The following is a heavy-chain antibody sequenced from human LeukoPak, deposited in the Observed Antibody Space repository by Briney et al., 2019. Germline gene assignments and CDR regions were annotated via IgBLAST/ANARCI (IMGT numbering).Heavy chain of an antibody. J-gene: IGHJ6*03. V-gene: IGHV4-34*01. CDR3: ARARGAARLHYYYYMDV. Sequence: PSETLSLTCAVYGGSFSGYYWSWIRQSPGKGLEWIGEINHSGSTNYNPSLKSRVTISVDTSKNQFSLKLSSVTAADTAVYYCARARGAARLHYYYYMDVWGKGTTVTVSS. D-gene: IGHD6-6*01. CDR1: GGSFSGYY. CDR2: INHSGST.